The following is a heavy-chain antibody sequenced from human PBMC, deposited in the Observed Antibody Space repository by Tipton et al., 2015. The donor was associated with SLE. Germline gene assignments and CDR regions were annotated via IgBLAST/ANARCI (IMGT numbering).Heavy chain of an antibody. D-gene: IGHD1-7*01. J-gene: IGHJ3*02. Sequence: SLRLSCAASGFTFVSYALSWVRQAPGKGLEWVSIFYDGVGSRTDYADFVEGRFTMSRDMSQNTLYLPMNSLTAEDTAVYYCARELGRRGAFDIWGQGTMVTVPS. V-gene: IGHV3-23*03. CDR2: FYDGVGSRT. CDR3: ARELGRRGAFDI. CDR1: GFTFVSYA.